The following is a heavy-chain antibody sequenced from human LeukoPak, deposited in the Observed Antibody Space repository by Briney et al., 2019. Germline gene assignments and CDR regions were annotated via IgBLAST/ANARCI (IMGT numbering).Heavy chain of an antibody. CDR2: IYYSGST. D-gene: IGHD2-21*01. CDR1: GGSISNNNYY. V-gene: IGHV4-39*01. CDR3: ARRRWGYHYYFDY. Sequence: SETLSLTCTFTGGSISNNNYYWGWIRQPPGKGLDWIGSIYYSGSTYYNPSLKSRVTISVDTSKNQFSLKLSSVTAADTAVYYCARRRWGYHYYFDYWGQGTLVTVSS. J-gene: IGHJ4*02.